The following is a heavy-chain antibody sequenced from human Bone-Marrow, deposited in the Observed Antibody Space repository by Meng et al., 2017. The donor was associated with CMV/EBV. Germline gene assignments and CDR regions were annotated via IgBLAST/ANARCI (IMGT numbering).Heavy chain of an antibody. Sequence: GESLKISCAASGFTFSSYAMHWVLQAPGKGLEWVAVILYDGSNKYYADSVKGRFTISRDNSKKTLYLQMNSLRAEDTAVYYCARAKMYCSSTSYYRGYFDYWGQGTLVTVSS. CDR2: ILYDGSNK. CDR3: ARAKMYCSSTSYYRGYFDY. CDR1: GFTFSSYA. J-gene: IGHJ4*02. V-gene: IGHV3-30-3*01. D-gene: IGHD2-2*02.